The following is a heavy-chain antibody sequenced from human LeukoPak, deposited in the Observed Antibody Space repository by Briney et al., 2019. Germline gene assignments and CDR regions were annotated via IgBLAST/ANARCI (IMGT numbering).Heavy chain of an antibody. J-gene: IGHJ4*02. V-gene: IGHV3-23*01. CDR2: ISNTDGST. CDR1: GFTFSNYA. Sequence: PGGSLRLSCAASGFTFSNYAMSWVRQAPGKGLEWVSSISNTDGSTYYADSVKGRFTISRDNSKNTLYLQMNSLRAEDTAMYYCTKGYRYPGYWGQGTLVTVSS. CDR3: TKGYRYPGY. D-gene: IGHD5-18*01.